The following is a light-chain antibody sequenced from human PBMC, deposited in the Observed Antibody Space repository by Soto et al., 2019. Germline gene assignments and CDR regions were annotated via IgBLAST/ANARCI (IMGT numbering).Light chain of an antibody. J-gene: IGKJ1*01. V-gene: IGKV3-20*01. Sequence: EIVLTQSPGTLSLSPGERATLSCRASQSVSSSYLAWYQQKPGQAPRPLIYGASSRAIGIPDRFSGSGSGTDFTLTISRLEPVVFAVYCRQQYRSLPSTFVQGT. CDR3: QQYRSLPST. CDR2: GAS. CDR1: QSVSSSY.